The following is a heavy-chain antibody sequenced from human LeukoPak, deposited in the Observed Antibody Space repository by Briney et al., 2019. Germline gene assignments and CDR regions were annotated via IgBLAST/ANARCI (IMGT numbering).Heavy chain of an antibody. CDR3: ARVPSMVRGVVANWFDP. CDR2: MNPNSGNT. CDR1: GYTFTSYD. D-gene: IGHD3-10*01. V-gene: IGHV1-8*01. Sequence: GASVKVSCKASGYTFTSYDINWVRQATGQGLEWMGWMNPNSGNTGYAQKFQGRVTMTRNTSISTAYMELSSLRSEDTAVYYCARVPSMVRGVVANWFDPWGQGTLVTVSS. J-gene: IGHJ5*02.